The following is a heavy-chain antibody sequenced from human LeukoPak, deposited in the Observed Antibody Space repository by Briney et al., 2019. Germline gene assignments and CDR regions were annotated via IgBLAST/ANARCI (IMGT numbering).Heavy chain of an antibody. Sequence: SETLSLTCTVSGGSTSSSSYYWGWIRQPPGKGLESIGSIYYSGSTYYNPSLKSRVTISVDTSKNQFSLKLSSVTAADTAVYYCARDSIAARLFDYWGQGTLVTVSS. CDR1: GGSTSSSSYY. J-gene: IGHJ4*02. CDR2: IYYSGST. D-gene: IGHD6-6*01. V-gene: IGHV4-39*07. CDR3: ARDSIAARLFDY.